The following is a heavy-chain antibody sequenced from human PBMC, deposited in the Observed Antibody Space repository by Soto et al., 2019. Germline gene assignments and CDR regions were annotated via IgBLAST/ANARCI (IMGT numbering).Heavy chain of an antibody. D-gene: IGHD3-22*01. CDR3: AREGPYYYDSSGYYLV. J-gene: IGHJ4*02. Sequence: GGSLRLSCAASGFTFSSYSMNWVRQAPGKGLEWVANINEDGSKKHHVDSVKGRFTISRDNAKNSLYLQLNSLRTEDTAVYYCAREGPYYYDSSGYYLVWGQGTLVTVSS. CDR1: GFTFSSYS. V-gene: IGHV3-7*03. CDR2: INEDGSKK.